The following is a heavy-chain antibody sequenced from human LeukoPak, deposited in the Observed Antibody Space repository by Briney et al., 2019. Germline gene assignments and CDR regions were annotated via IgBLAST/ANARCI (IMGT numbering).Heavy chain of an antibody. Sequence: GWSLRLSCAASAFTFSSYEMNWVRQAPGKGLEWVSRIGRSGRTTYYADSVKGRFTISRDKANNSLYLQMNSLGAEDMAVYYCARADCSSASCFAVFDHWGQGALVTVSS. CDR1: AFTFSSYE. V-gene: IGHV3-48*03. D-gene: IGHD2-2*01. J-gene: IGHJ4*02. CDR2: IGRSGRTT. CDR3: ARADCSSASCFAVFDH.